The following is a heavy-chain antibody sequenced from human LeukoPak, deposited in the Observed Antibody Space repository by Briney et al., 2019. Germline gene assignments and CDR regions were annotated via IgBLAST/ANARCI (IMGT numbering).Heavy chain of an antibody. J-gene: IGHJ6*03. D-gene: IGHD2-2*01. CDR3: AKGAVVVVPAAPSYRQAYYYYYYMDV. CDR1: GFTFSSYG. CDR2: IRYDGSNK. Sequence: GGSLRLSCAASGFTFSSYGMHWVRQAPGKGLEWVAFIRYDGSNKYYADSVKGRFTISRDNSKNTLYLQMNSLRAEDTAVYYRAKGAVVVVPAAPSYRQAYYYYYYMDVWGKGTTVTVSS. V-gene: IGHV3-30*02.